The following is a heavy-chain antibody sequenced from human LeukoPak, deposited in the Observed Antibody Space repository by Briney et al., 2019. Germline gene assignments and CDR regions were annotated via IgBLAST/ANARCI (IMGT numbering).Heavy chain of an antibody. CDR1: GYSFTSYW. J-gene: IGHJ4*02. V-gene: IGHV5-51*01. Sequence: GESLMISCKGSGYSFTSYWIGWVRQMPGKGLEWMGIIYPGDSDTRYSPSFQGQVTISADKSISTAYLQWSSLKASDTAMYYCARASYYYDSSGYYYVAYYFDYWGQGTLVTVSS. CDR3: ARASYYYDSSGYYYVAYYFDY. CDR2: IYPGDSDT. D-gene: IGHD3-22*01.